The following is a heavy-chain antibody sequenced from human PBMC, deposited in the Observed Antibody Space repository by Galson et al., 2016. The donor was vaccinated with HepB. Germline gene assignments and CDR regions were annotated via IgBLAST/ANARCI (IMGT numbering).Heavy chain of an antibody. CDR1: GFSFTNTG. CDR3: TTDLGAPRRSSGSSGYYYGPRGY. D-gene: IGHD3-22*01. Sequence: SLRLSCAASGFSFTNTGMNWVRQAPGKGLEWVGRIKSRSDGGAIEYAAPVKGRFTIARDDSKNTLYLQMNSLKTEDTALYYCTTDLGAPRRSSGSSGYYYGPRGYWGQGTLVTVSS. CDR2: IKSRSDGGAI. J-gene: IGHJ4*02. V-gene: IGHV3-15*07.